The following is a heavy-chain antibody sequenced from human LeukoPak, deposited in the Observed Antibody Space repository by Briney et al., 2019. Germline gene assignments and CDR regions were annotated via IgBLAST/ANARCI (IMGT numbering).Heavy chain of an antibody. CDR3: ARDNYDSSGQLDY. CDR2: ISYDGSNK. CDR1: GFTFSSYA. V-gene: IGHV3-30*04. D-gene: IGHD3-22*01. Sequence: GGSLRLSCAASGFTFSSYAMHWVRQAPGKGLEWVAVISYDGSNKYYADSVKGRFTISRDNSKNTLYLQTNSLRAEDTAVYYCARDNYDSSGQLDYWGQGTLVTVSS. J-gene: IGHJ4*02.